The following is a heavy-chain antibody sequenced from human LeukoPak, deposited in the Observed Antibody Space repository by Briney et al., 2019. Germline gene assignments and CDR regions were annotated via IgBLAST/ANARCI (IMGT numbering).Heavy chain of an antibody. CDR2: ISSSTSRI. CDR1: GFTFNSYS. Sequence: PGGSLRLSCGASGFTFNSYSMNWVRQAPGKGLEWVSYISSSTSRICYADSVKGRFTISRDSARRSLFLQMNSLRDEDTAVYYCAKMVRPFVVVSAAVDSWGQGTPVTVSS. D-gene: IGHD2-21*01. J-gene: IGHJ4*02. CDR3: AKMVRPFVVVSAAVDS. V-gene: IGHV3-48*02.